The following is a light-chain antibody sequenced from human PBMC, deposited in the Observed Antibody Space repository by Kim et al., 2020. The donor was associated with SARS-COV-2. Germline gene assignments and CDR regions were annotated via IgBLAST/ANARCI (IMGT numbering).Light chain of an antibody. CDR1: RSVSTF. V-gene: IGKV3-11*01. J-gene: IGKJ4*01. Sequence: EIVLTQSPATLSLSPGERATLSCRASRSVSTFLAWYQQKPGQAPRLLIYDASNRATGIPPRFSGSGSGTDFTLTISSLEPDDFAVYYCHHRSDWPLTCGGGTKVDIK. CDR2: DAS. CDR3: HHRSDWPLT.